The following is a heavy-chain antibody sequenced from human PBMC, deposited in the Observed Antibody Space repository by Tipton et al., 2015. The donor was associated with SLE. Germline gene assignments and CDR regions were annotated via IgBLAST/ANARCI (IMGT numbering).Heavy chain of an antibody. CDR2: IYSSGNS. D-gene: IGHD4-17*01. Sequence: TLSLTCTVSGGSISFDYWGWIRQSAGRGLEWIGRIYSSGNSDYNPSLRSRVTMSIDASQNRVSLRLKSVSAADTAVYYCARGSDGEYVRYFDVWGPGTLVTVSS. CDR3: ARGSDGEYVRYFDV. J-gene: IGHJ2*01. V-gene: IGHV4-4*07. CDR1: GGSISFDY.